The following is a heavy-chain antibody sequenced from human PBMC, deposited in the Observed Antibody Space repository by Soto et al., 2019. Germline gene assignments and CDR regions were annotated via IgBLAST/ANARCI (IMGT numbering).Heavy chain of an antibody. CDR3: ARVLSWGSNWYYYMDV. J-gene: IGHJ6*03. CDR2: ISSSSSVI. D-gene: IGHD7-27*01. CDR1: GFILSDCA. Sequence: EVQLVESGGGLVQPGGSLRLSCATSGFILSDCAMNWVRQAPGKGLEWVSYISSSSSVIDYAHSVKGRFTVSRDNARNSLYLQMNSLRAEDTAVYYCARVLSWGSNWYYYMDVWGKGTTFTVSS. V-gene: IGHV3-48*01.